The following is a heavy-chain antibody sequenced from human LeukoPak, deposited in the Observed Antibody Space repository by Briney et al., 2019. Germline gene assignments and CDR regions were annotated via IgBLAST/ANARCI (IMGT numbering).Heavy chain of an antibody. CDR3: ARYRTGTTGRDWFDP. D-gene: IGHD1-1*01. V-gene: IGHV4-34*01. Sequence: SETQSLTCAVYGGSFSGYYWTWIRQPPGKGLEWIGEIHYSGSATYNPSLKSRVTISVDTSKNQFSLKLSSVTAADTAVYYCARYRTGTTGRDWFDPWGQGTLVIVSS. J-gene: IGHJ5*02. CDR1: GGSFSGYY. CDR2: IHYSGSA.